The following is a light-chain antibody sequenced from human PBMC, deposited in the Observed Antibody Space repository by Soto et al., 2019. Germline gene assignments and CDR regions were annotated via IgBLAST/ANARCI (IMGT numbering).Light chain of an antibody. Sequence: QSAPTQPASVSGSPGQSITISCSGTSSDVGSYNFVSWYQQHPGKAPKLMIYGVSKRPSGISNRFSGSKSGYTASLTISGLQAEDEADYYCCSYAGSSTWVFGGGTKLPS. V-gene: IGLV2-23*02. CDR3: CSYAGSSTWV. CDR1: SSDVGSYNF. CDR2: GVS. J-gene: IGLJ3*02.